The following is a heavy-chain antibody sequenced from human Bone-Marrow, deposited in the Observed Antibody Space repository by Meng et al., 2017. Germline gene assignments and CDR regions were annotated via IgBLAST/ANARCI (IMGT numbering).Heavy chain of an antibody. CDR2: ISYDGSNK. Sequence: ATGKGLEWVAVISYDGSNKYYADSVKGRFTISRDNSKNTLYLQMNSLRAEDTAVYYCARDLSTVTYYYYYYGMDVWGQGTTVTGSS. V-gene: IGHV3-30*01. J-gene: IGHJ6*02. CDR3: ARDLSTVTYYYYYYGMDV. D-gene: IGHD4-17*01.